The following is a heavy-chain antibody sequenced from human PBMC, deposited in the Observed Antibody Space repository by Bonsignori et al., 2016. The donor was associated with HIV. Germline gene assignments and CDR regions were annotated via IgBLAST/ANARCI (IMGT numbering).Heavy chain of an antibody. Sequence: QLRLQESGPGLVKPSETLSLTCTVSADSLDSSDYYWGWIRQSPGKGLEWIGSIDSSGTTYFNPSLKSRVTISVDTSNNQFSLTVSSVTAADTAVYYCTGYSSISYHGYDYWGQGTLVTVSS. D-gene: IGHD2-21*01. CDR1: ADSLDSSDYY. CDR2: IDSSGTT. CDR3: TGYSSISYHGYDY. J-gene: IGHJ4*02. V-gene: IGHV4-39*01.